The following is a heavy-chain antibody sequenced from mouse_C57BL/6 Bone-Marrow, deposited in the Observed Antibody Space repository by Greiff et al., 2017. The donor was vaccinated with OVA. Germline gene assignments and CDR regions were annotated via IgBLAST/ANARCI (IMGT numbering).Heavy chain of an antibody. Sequence: EVQLQQSVAELVRPGASVKLSCTASGFTFTNSYMHWVKQRPEQGLEWIGRIDPSNDYTKYAPKFQGKATMTADTSSKTAYLQLSSLSSEDTAVYCCARENFGSSFYAMDYWGQGTSVTVSS. CDR3: ARENFGSSFYAMDY. D-gene: IGHD1-1*01. J-gene: IGHJ4*01. CDR2: IDPSNDYT. CDR1: GFTFTNSY. V-gene: IGHV14-3*01.